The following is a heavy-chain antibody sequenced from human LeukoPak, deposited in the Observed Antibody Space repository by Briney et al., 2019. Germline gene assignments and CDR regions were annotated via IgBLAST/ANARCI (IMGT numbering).Heavy chain of an antibody. D-gene: IGHD4-17*01. CDR2: IYYSGST. V-gene: IGHV4-59*01. J-gene: IGHJ4*02. CDR1: GGSISDYY. Sequence: SETLSLTCSVSGGSISDYYWSWLRQPPGKGLEWIGYIYYSGSTIYNPSLKSRVTISVDTSKNQFSLKVSSVTAADTAVYYCARDRGLTVFDYWGQGALVTVSS. CDR3: ARDRGLTVFDY.